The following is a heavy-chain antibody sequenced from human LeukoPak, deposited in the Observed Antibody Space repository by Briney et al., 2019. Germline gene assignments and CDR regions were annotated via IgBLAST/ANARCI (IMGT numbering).Heavy chain of an antibody. CDR2: IVVGSGNT. V-gene: IGHV1-58*02. CDR1: GYTFTGYY. D-gene: IGHD1-26*01. Sequence: SVKVSCKDSGYTFTGYYMHSVRQAPGQGLEWIGWIVVGSGNTNYAQKFQERVTITRDMSTSTAYMELSSLRSEDTAVYYCAATPSGVGARDYWGQGTLVTVSS. CDR3: AATPSGVGARDY. J-gene: IGHJ4*02.